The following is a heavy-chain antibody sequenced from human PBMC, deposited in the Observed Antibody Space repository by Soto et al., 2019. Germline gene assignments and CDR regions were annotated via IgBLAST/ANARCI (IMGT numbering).Heavy chain of an antibody. CDR1: GFSFSTGAVG. V-gene: IGHV2-5*02. CDR2: IYWDDDK. CDR3: AHVYWAASGTRYYFDH. D-gene: IGHD6-13*01. Sequence: QITLTESGPTLVKPTQTLTLTCTFSGFSFSTGAVGVGWIRQPPGKALEFLALIYWDDDKRYRPSLKNKITITKDTSRNQEVLTMTDLDPEDTATYYCAHVYWAASGTRYYFDHWGQGTLVTVSS. J-gene: IGHJ4*02.